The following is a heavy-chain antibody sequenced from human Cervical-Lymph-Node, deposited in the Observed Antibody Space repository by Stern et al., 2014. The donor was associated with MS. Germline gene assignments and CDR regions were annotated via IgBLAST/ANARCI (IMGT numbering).Heavy chain of an antibody. V-gene: IGHV3-30*18. CDR2: VLSDGSNT. Sequence: VQLVESGGGVVQPGRSLRLSCSASGFTFSNFAMHWVRQAPGKGLEWGAVVLSDGSNTYYADSVKGRFTISRDASKNTVFLQMNSLGAEDTAVYYCAKDSEYSASESASWGQGTLVTVPS. J-gene: IGHJ5*02. CDR1: GFTFSNFA. CDR3: AKDSEYSASESAS. D-gene: IGHD5-12*01.